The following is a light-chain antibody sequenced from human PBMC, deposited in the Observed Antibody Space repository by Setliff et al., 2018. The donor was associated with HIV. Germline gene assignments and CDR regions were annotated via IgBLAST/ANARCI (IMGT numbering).Light chain of an antibody. V-gene: IGLV3-21*03. Sequence: SYELTQPPSVSVAPGKTARITCGGNNIGSKSVHWYQQKPGRAPVLAVHDDSDRPSGIPERFSGSNSGNTATLTISRVEAGDEADYYCQVWDSSSDHPGVFGTGTKVTVL. CDR1: NIGSKS. J-gene: IGLJ1*01. CDR3: QVWDSSSDHPGV. CDR2: DDS.